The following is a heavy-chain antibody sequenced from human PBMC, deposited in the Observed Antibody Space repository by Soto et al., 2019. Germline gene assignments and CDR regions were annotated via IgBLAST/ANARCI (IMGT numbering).Heavy chain of an antibody. D-gene: IGHD3-9*01. Sequence: AGGSLRLSCAASGFTFSSYSMKWVRQAPGKGAEWVSYISSSSTIYYADSVKGRFTISRDNAKNSLYLQMNSLRAEDTAVYYCARELYYDILTGYYHDAFDIWGQGTMVTVSS. CDR3: ARELYYDILTGYYHDAFDI. CDR1: GFTFSSYS. V-gene: IGHV3-48*01. J-gene: IGHJ3*02. CDR2: ISSSSTI.